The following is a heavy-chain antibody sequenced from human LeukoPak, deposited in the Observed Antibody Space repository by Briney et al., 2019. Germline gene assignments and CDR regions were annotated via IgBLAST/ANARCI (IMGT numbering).Heavy chain of an antibody. Sequence: SETLSLICTVSVASITNSAYHWGWIRQPPGKGLELIGSINYSGGTHYNPSLKSRVTISADKSKNQSSLKLRSVTAADTAVYYCARSTMVRGSGPWGQGTLVTVSS. CDR2: INYSGGT. CDR3: ARSTMVRGSGP. J-gene: IGHJ5*02. D-gene: IGHD3-10*01. V-gene: IGHV4-39*01. CDR1: VASITNSAYH.